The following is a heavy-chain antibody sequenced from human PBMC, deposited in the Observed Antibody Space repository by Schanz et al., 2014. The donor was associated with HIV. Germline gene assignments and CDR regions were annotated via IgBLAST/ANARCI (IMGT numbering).Heavy chain of an antibody. Sequence: QVQLVQSGTEVKKPGSSVKVSCKPSGGTFRSFAISWVRQAPGQGLEWMGGIIPLFGTTNYAQKFQGRVTITADESTSTAYMELSSLKSEDTAVYYCTTRRVLGVVRDYWGQGTLVTVSS. CDR3: TTRRVLGVVRDY. D-gene: IGHD3-3*01. V-gene: IGHV1-69*01. J-gene: IGHJ4*02. CDR2: IIPLFGTT. CDR1: GGTFRSFA.